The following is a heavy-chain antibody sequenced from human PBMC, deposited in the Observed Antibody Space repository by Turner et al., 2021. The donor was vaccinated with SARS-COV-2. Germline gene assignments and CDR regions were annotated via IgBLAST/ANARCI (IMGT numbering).Heavy chain of an antibody. D-gene: IGHD3-16*01. J-gene: IGHJ6*02. V-gene: IGHV3-30-3*01. CDR2: ITYDGINK. CDR1: GFTFSSYA. Sequence: QVQLVESGGGVVQPGRFLRLSCAASGFTFSSYALHWVRRAPGKGLEWVALITYDGINKYYADSVKGRFTISRDNSKNTLYLQMNNLRAEDTAVYYCARAHLGYYYYGMDVWGQGTTVTVSS. CDR3: ARAHLGYYYYGMDV.